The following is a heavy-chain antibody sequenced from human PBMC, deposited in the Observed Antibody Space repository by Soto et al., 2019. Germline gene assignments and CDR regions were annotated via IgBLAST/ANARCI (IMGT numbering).Heavy chain of an antibody. Sequence: GGSLRLSCATSGFTFRTYWMSWVRQAPGKGLEWVACIKKDGSEEYYVDSVRGRFTISRDNAKNSLYLQMNSLRAEDTAVYYCTRDRGYPDSFDLWGQGTMVTVSS. CDR1: GFTFRTYW. J-gene: IGHJ3*01. CDR3: TRDRGYPDSFDL. V-gene: IGHV3-7*01. D-gene: IGHD3-10*01. CDR2: IKKDGSEE.